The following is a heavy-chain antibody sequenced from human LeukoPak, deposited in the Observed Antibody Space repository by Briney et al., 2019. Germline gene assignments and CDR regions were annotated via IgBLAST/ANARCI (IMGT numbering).Heavy chain of an antibody. CDR2: INPSGGST. V-gene: IGHV1-46*01. Sequence: ASVKVSCKASGYTFTGYYMRWVRQAPGQGLEWMGIINPSGGSTSYAQKFQGRVTMTRDMSTSTVYMELSSLRSEDTAVYYCALSGSYYGVFDYWGQGTLVAVSS. J-gene: IGHJ4*02. D-gene: IGHD1-26*01. CDR3: ALSGSYYGVFDY. CDR1: GYTFTGYY.